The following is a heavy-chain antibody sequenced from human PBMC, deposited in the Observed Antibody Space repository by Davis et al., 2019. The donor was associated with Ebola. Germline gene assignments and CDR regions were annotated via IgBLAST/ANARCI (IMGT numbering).Heavy chain of an antibody. CDR2: IYYSGST. D-gene: IGHD5-18*01. J-gene: IGHJ4*02. V-gene: IGHV4-39*01. Sequence: SETLSLTCTVSGGSISSSSYYWGWIRQPPGKGLEWIGSIYYSGSTYYNPSLKSRVTISVDTSKNQFSLKLSSVTAADTAVYYCARQEVGYSYEWDYWGQGTLVTVSS. CDR3: ARQEVGYSYEWDY. CDR1: GGSISSSSYY.